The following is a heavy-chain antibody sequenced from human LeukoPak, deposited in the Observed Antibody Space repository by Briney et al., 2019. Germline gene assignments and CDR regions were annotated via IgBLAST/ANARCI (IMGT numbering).Heavy chain of an antibody. CDR2: ISSSSSTI. Sequence: GGSLRLSCAASGFSFSSYSMTWVRQGPGKGLEWVSYISSSSSTIYYADSVKGRFTISRDNAKNSLYLQMNSLRDEDTAVYYCARGDSFIVVVPAAMDYWGQGTLVTVSS. V-gene: IGHV3-48*02. CDR1: GFSFSSYS. J-gene: IGHJ4*02. D-gene: IGHD2-2*01. CDR3: ARGDSFIVVVPAAMDY.